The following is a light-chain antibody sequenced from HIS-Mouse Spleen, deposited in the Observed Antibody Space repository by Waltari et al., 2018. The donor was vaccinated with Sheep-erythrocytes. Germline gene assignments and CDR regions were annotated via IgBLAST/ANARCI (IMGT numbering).Light chain of an antibody. J-gene: IGLJ3*02. V-gene: IGLV2-23*01. Sequence: QSALTQPASVSGSPGQSITISCTGTSSDVGSYNLVSWYQQHPGKAPKLMFYEGSKRPSGVSNRFSGSKSGNTASLTISWLQAEDEADYYCCSYAGSSTPWVFGGGTKLTVL. CDR1: SSDVGSYNL. CDR2: EGS. CDR3: CSYAGSSTPWV.